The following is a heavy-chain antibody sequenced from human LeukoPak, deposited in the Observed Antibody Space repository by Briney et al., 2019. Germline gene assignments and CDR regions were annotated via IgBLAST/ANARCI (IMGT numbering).Heavy chain of an antibody. CDR2: IYYSGST. Sequence: SETLSLTCTVSGGSISSSSYYWSWIRQPPGKGLEWIGYIYYSGSTYYNPSLKSRVTISVDTSKNQFSLKLSSVTAADTAVYYCARDSSISWFRDAFYIWAQGTMVTVSS. V-gene: IGHV4-30-4*08. D-gene: IGHD6-13*01. CDR1: GGSISSSSYY. CDR3: ARDSSISWFRDAFYI. J-gene: IGHJ3*02.